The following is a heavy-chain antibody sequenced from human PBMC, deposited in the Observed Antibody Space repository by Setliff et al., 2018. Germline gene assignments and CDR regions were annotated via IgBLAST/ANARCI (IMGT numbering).Heavy chain of an antibody. J-gene: IGHJ6*02. CDR2: ISSSGTDM. Sequence: GGSLSLSCAASGFSLGSYGFNWVRQAPGKGLEWVSYISSSGTDMYYVDSVKGRFTISRDNAKNSLYLQMNSLRVEDTAVYYCARDVVSGWYRRNNYFGMDVWGQGTTVTVSS. CDR3: ARDVVSGWYRRNNYFGMDV. D-gene: IGHD6-19*01. CDR1: GFSLGSYG. V-gene: IGHV3-48*03.